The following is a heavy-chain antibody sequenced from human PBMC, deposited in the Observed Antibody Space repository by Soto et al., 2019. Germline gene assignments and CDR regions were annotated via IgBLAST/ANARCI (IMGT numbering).Heavy chain of an antibody. V-gene: IGHV1-18*01. D-gene: IGHD3-16*01. CDR1: GYTFTSYG. CDR3: ARDSLATFGVDY. J-gene: IGHJ4*02. CDR2: ISAYNGNT. Sequence: QVQLVQSGAEVKKPGASVKVSCKASGYTFTSYGIIWVRQAPGQGLEWMGWISAYNGNTNYAQKFQGRVTMTTDTSTSTADVELRGLRSHDTAVYYCARDSLATFGVDYWGQGTLVTVSS.